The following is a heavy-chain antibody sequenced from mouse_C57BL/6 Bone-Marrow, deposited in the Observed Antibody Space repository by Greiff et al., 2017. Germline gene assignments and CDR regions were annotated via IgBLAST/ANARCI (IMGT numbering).Heavy chain of an antibody. Sequence: VMLVESGGDLVKPGGSLKLSCAASGFTFSSYGMSWVRQTPDKRLEWVATISSGGSYTYYPDSVKGRVTISRDNAKNTLYLQMSSLKSEDTAMYYCARHSGYYDVWGTGTTVTVSS. CDR2: ISSGGSYT. D-gene: IGHD1-3*01. V-gene: IGHV5-6*01. CDR1: GFTFSSYG. J-gene: IGHJ1*03. CDR3: ARHSGYYDV.